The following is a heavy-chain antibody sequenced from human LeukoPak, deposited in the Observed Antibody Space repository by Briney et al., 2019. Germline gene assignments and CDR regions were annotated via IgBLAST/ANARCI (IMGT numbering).Heavy chain of an antibody. Sequence: GGSLRLSCAASGFTFSSYWMSWVRQAPGKGLEWVAHIKQDGSEKYYVDSVKGRFTISRDNAKNSLYLQMNSLRAEDTAFYYCAKATYSTSPGYYFDYWGQGTLVTVSS. CDR3: AKATYSTSPGYYFDY. V-gene: IGHV3-7*03. CDR1: GFTFSSYW. CDR2: IKQDGSEK. J-gene: IGHJ4*02. D-gene: IGHD6-6*01.